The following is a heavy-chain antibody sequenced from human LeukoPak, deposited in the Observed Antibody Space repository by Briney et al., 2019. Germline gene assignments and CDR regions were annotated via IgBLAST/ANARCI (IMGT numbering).Heavy chain of an antibody. J-gene: IGHJ3*02. V-gene: IGHV3-74*01. CDR2: ITNDGSST. CDR3: ARDGLAAAHDAFDI. D-gene: IGHD6-13*01. CDR1: GLTFSSHW. Sequence: GGSLRLSCAASGLTFSSHWMHWVRQAPGKGLVWVSRITNDGSSTTYADSVKGRFTISRDNSKNTLYLQMNSLRAEDTAVYYCARDGLAAAHDAFDIWGQGTMVTVSS.